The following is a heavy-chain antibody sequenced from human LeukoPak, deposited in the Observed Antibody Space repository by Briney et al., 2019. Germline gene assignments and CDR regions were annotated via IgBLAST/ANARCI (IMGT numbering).Heavy chain of an antibody. Sequence: ASVTVSFKVSGYTLTELSMHWVRQAPGKGLEWMGGFDPEDGETIYAQKFQGRVTMTEDTSTDTVYMELSSLRSEDTAVYYCASNLGYYWGQGTLVTVSS. CDR3: ASNLGYY. D-gene: IGHD3-3*02. V-gene: IGHV1-24*01. J-gene: IGHJ4*02. CDR1: GYTLTELS. CDR2: FDPEDGET.